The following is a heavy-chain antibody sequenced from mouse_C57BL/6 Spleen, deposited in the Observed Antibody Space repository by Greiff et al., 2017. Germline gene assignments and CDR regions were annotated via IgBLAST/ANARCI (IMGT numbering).Heavy chain of an antibody. V-gene: IGHV1-52*01. CDR1: GYTFTSYW. J-gene: IGHJ4*01. CDR2: IDPSDSET. CDR3: ARTGFTTVVATRYAMDY. D-gene: IGHD1-1*01. Sequence: QVQLKQPGAELVRPGSSVKLSCKASGYTFTSYWMHWVKQRPIQGLEWIGNIDPSDSETHYNQKFKDKATLTVDKSSSTAYMQLSSLTSEDSAVYYCARTGFTTVVATRYAMDYWGQGTSVTVSS.